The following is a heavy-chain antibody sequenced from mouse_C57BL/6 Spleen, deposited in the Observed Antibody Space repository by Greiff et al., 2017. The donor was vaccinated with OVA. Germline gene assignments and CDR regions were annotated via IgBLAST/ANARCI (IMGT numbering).Heavy chain of an antibody. D-gene: IGHD2-4*01. V-gene: IGHV1-26*01. J-gene: IGHJ4*01. Sequence: EVQLQQSGPELVKPGASVKISCKASGYTFTDYYMNWVKQSHGKSLEWIGDINPNNGGTSYNQKFKGKATLTVDKSSSTAYMELRSLTSEDSAVYYCARWGLRRGGYAMDYWGQGTSVTVSS. CDR3: ARWGLRRGGYAMDY. CDR2: INPNNGGT. CDR1: GYTFTDYY.